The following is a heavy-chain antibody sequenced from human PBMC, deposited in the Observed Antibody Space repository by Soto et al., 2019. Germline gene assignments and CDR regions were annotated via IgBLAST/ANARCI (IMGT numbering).Heavy chain of an antibody. J-gene: IGHJ6*02. Sequence: SETLSLTCIVSGGSINSGGYYWTCDPQHPGKGLEWIGYIFYSGSTYYNPSLKSRVTISADTAKNQFSLNLSCVSVADTAVYYCGITFIPYGMDVWGQGTTVTVSS. D-gene: IGHD3-16*01. CDR1: GGSINSGGYY. CDR2: IFYSGST. V-gene: IGHV4-31*03. CDR3: GITFIPYGMDV.